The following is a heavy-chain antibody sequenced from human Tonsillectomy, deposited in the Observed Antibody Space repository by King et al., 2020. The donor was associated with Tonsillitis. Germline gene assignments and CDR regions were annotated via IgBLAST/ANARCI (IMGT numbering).Heavy chain of an antibody. V-gene: IGHV3-30*04. CDR3: ARVRAVAGPTFAD. D-gene: IGHD6-19*01. Sequence: VQLVESGGGVVQPGRSLRLSCAASGFTFSSNAMHWVRQAPGKGLEWVAVISYDGTNKYYADSVKGRFTISRDNSKNTLYLQMNSLRGEDTAVYYCARVRAVAGPTFADWGQGTLVTVSS. CDR1: GFTFSSNA. J-gene: IGHJ4*02. CDR2: ISYDGTNK.